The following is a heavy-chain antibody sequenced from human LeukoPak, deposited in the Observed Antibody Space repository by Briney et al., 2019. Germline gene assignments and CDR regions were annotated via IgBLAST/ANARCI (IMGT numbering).Heavy chain of an antibody. J-gene: IGHJ4*02. Sequence: GASVNVSCKASGYTFTDYYMHWVQQAPGKGLEWMGRVDPEDGETIYAEKFQGRVTITADTSTDTAYMELSSLRSEDTAVYYCATDSRLWFGELSVYWGQGTLVTVSS. CDR1: GYTFTDYY. V-gene: IGHV1-69-2*01. CDR3: ATDSRLWFGELSVY. D-gene: IGHD3-10*01. CDR2: VDPEDGET.